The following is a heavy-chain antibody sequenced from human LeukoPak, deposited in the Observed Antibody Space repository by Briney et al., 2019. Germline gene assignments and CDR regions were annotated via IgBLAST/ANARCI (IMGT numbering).Heavy chain of an antibody. CDR3: ARDMGYYYGSGSYYHGASYYYYMDV. D-gene: IGHD3-10*01. CDR1: GFTFSSYG. J-gene: IGHJ6*03. CDR2: IKQDGSEK. Sequence: GGSLRLSCAASGFTFSSYGMSWVRQAPGKGLEWVANIKQDGSEKYYVDSVKGRFTISRDNAKNSLYLQMNSLRAEDTAVYYCARDMGYYYGSGSYYHGASYYYYMDVWGKGTTVTVSS. V-gene: IGHV3-7*01.